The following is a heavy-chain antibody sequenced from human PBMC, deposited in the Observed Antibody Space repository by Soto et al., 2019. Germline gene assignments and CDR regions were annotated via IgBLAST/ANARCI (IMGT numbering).Heavy chain of an antibody. CDR3: ARGPAILNP. Sequence: SETLSLTCAVSGASISSQTWWTWVRQPPGKGLEWIGEMYHYGGSNYNPSLKSRVAISTDTSKNQFSLTLTSVTAADTAFYYCARGPAILNPWGQGTLVTVSS. CDR1: GASISSQTW. J-gene: IGHJ5*02. D-gene: IGHD3-3*01. CDR2: MYHYGGS. V-gene: IGHV4-4*02.